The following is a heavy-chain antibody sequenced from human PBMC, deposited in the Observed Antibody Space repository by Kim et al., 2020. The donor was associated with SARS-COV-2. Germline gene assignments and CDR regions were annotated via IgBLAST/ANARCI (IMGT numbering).Heavy chain of an antibody. J-gene: IGHJ4*02. CDR2: ISWNSGSI. D-gene: IGHD1-26*01. CDR1: GFTFGDYA. V-gene: IGHV3-9*01. CDR3: AKEGVGATHFDY. Sequence: GGSLRLSCAASGFTFGDYAMQWVRQAPGKGLEWVSGISWNSGSIGYADSVKGRFTISRDNAKNSLYLQMNSLRAEDTALYYCAKEGVGATHFDYWGQGTL.